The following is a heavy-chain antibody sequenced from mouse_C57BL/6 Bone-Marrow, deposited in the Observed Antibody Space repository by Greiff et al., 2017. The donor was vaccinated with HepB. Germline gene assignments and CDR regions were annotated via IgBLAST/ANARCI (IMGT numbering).Heavy chain of an antibody. V-gene: IGHV3-6*01. Sequence: EVKLMESGPGLVKPSQSLSLTCSVTGYSITSGYYWNWIRQFPGNKLEWMGYISYDGSNNYDPSLKNRISITRDTSKNQFFLKLNSVTTEDTATYYCASETTVVENCFDYWGQGTTLTVSS. D-gene: IGHD1-1*01. CDR1: GYSITSGYY. CDR3: ASETTVVENCFDY. CDR2: ISYDGSN. J-gene: IGHJ2*01.